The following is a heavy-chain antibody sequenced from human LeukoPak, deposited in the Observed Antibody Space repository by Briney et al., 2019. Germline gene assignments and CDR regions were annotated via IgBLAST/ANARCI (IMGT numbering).Heavy chain of an antibody. CDR2: IAASGTT. V-gene: IGHV4-59*12. CDR1: GGSIESYY. D-gene: IGHD3-22*01. J-gene: IGHJ4*02. CDR3: ARVGGYFDS. Sequence: KPSETLSLTCSVSGGSIESYYWSWIRQPPGKGLEFIGYIAASGTTKHNPSLKSRVTMSVDTSKNQFSLKLSSVTAADTAVYYCARVGGYFDSWGQGTLVTVSS.